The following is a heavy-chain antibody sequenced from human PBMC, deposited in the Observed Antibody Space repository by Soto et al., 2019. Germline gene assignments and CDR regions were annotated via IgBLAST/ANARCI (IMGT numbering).Heavy chain of an antibody. CDR2: ISGSVGST. CDR3: AKSRSGWYPTHWFDP. Sequence: GGSLRLSCAASGFTFSSYAMSWVRQAPGKGLEWVSAISGSVGSTYYADSVKGRFTISRDNSKNTLYLQMNSLRAEDTAVYYCAKSRSGWYPTHWFDPWGQGTLVTVSS. CDR1: GFTFSSYA. V-gene: IGHV3-23*01. D-gene: IGHD6-19*01. J-gene: IGHJ5*02.